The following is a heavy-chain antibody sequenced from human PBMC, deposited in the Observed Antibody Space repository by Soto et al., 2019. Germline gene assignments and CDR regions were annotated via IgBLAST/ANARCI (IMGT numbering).Heavy chain of an antibody. CDR2: INPYNANT. Sequence: ASVTVSFTASGYTLTDHGISWVRQAPGQGLEWIGWINPYNANTRYGEKVQGRVTMTTDTSSTVYMELTGLTSDDTAVYYRARDWTSPSCVSSSCPRGGWFDPWGQGTLVTVSS. CDR3: ARDWTSPSCVSSSCPRGGWFDP. CDR1: GYTLTDHG. V-gene: IGHV1-18*04. J-gene: IGHJ5*02. D-gene: IGHD2-15*01.